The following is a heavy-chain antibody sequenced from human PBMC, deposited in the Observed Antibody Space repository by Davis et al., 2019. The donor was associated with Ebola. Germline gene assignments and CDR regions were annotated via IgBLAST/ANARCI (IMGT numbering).Heavy chain of an antibody. CDR1: GFTFSSYA. J-gene: IGHJ6*02. CDR2: ISYDGSNK. Sequence: GGSLRLSCAASGFTFSSYAMSWVRQAPGKGLEWVAVISYDGSNKYYADSVKGRFTISRDNSKNTLYLQMNSLRAEDTAVYYCARNNYYYYYGMDVWGQGTTVTVSS. CDR3: ARNNYYYYYGMDV. V-gene: IGHV3-30-3*01.